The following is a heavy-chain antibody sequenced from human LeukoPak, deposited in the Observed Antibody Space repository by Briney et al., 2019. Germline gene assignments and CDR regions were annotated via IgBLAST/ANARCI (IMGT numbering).Heavy chain of an antibody. CDR1: GGSISSSPYY. Sequence: PSETLSLTCTVSGGSISSSPYYWGWIRQPPGKGLEWIGTIYYSGSTYYNPSLKSRVTISVDTSKNQFSLKLSSVTAADTAVYYCARWGPDSSGWGNWGQGTLVTVSS. V-gene: IGHV4-39*01. CDR3: ARWGPDSSGWGN. D-gene: IGHD3-22*01. J-gene: IGHJ4*02. CDR2: IYYSGST.